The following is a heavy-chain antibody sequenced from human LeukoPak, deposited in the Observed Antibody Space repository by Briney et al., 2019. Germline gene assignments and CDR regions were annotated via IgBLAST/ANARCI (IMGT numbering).Heavy chain of an antibody. CDR3: ARGIVRGIQLWLLYY. Sequence: ASVKVSCKASGYTFTSSAMNWVRQAPGQGLEWMGWINTNTGNPTYAQGFTGRFVFSLDTSVSTAYLQISSLKAEDTAVYYCARGIVRGIQLWLLYYWGQGTLVTVSS. V-gene: IGHV7-4-1*02. D-gene: IGHD5-18*01. CDR2: INTNTGNP. J-gene: IGHJ4*02. CDR1: GYTFTSSA.